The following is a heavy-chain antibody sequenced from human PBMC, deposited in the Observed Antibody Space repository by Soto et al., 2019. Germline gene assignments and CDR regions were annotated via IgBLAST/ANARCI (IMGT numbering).Heavy chain of an antibody. J-gene: IGHJ4*02. CDR3: AKGSQYDILTAYHAFDS. Sequence: GVPLRVSWSVAGCPFINYAMSWVRQAQGKGLEWVSSTSGGGGGTHYADSMKGRFTISRDNSKNTLHLEMSRLRADDTAVYYCAKGSQYDILTAYHAFDSWGQGTLVTVSS. V-gene: IGHV3-23*01. D-gene: IGHD3-9*01. CDR2: TSGGGGGT. CDR1: GCPFINYA.